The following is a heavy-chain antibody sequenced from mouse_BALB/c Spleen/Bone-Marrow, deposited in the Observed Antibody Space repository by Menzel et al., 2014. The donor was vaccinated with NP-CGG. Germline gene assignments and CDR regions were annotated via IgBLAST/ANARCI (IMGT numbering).Heavy chain of an antibody. CDR1: GFTFTDYY. CDR2: IRNKANGYTT. J-gene: IGHJ2*01. CDR3: ARDKGRVFFDY. V-gene: IGHV7-3*02. Sequence: EVKLVESGGGLVQPGGSLRLSCATSGFTFTDYYMNWVRQPPGKALEGLGFIRNKANGYTTEYSASVKGRFTISRDNSQNILYLQMNTLRAEDSATYYCARDKGRVFFDYWGQGTTLTVSS.